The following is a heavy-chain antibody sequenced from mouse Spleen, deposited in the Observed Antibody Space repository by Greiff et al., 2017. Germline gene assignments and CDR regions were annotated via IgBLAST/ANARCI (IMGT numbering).Heavy chain of an antibody. V-gene: IGHV5-17*01. Sequence: EVQRVESGGGLVKPGGSLKLSCAASGFTFSDYGMHWVRQAPEKGLEWVAYISSGSSTIYYADTVKGRFTISRDNAKNTLFLQMTSLRSEDTAMYYCARDGNYVGYYAMDYWGQGTSVTVSS. CDR2: ISSGSSTI. CDR1: GFTFSDYG. J-gene: IGHJ4*01. D-gene: IGHD2-1*01. CDR3: ARDGNYVGYYAMDY.